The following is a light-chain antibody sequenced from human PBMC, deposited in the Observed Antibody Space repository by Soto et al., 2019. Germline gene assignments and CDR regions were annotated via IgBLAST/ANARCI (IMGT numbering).Light chain of an antibody. CDR3: SSYTSSSIVI. V-gene: IGLV2-14*01. Sequence: QSALTQPASVSGSPGQSIAISCTGTSSDVGGYDYVSWYQQHPGKAPKLMIYEVTNRPSGVSTRFSGSKSGNTASLTISGLQAEDEAHYYCSSYTSSSIVIFGGGTKLTVL. CDR2: EVT. CDR1: SSDVGGYDY. J-gene: IGLJ2*01.